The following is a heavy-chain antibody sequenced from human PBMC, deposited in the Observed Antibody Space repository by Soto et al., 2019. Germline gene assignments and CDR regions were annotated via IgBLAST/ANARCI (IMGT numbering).Heavy chain of an antibody. CDR3: ARDRDSMVRGARGWFDP. D-gene: IGHD3-10*01. V-gene: IGHV4-31*03. Sequence: QVQLQESGPGLVKPSQTLSLTCTVSGGSISSGGYYWSWIRQHPGKGLEWIGYIYYSGSTYYNPSLKSRVTISVDTSKNQFSLKLSSVTAADTAVYCSARDRDSMVRGARGWFDPWGQGTLVTVSS. CDR1: GGSISSGGYY. CDR2: IYYSGST. J-gene: IGHJ5*02.